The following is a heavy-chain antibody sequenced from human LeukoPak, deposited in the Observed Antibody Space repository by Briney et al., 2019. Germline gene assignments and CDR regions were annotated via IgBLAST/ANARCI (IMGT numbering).Heavy chain of an antibody. D-gene: IGHD6-19*01. CDR3: ATGDGWCFID. CDR2: ISRTSTDI. J-gene: IGHJ4*02. CDR1: GFTFSSYA. Sequence: GGSLRLSCAASGFTFSSYAMSWVRQAPGKGLEWVSSISRTSTDIHYADSVRGRFTISRDNAKNSLYLQMNSLRVEDTAVYYCATGDGWCFIDWGQGTLVTVSS. V-gene: IGHV3-21*01.